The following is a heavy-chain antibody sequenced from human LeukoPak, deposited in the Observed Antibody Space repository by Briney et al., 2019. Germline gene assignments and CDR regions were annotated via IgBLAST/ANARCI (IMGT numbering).Heavy chain of an antibody. CDR1: GGSFSGYY. Sequence: SETLSLTCAVYGGSFSGYYWSWIRQPPGKGLEWIGEINHSGSTNDNPSLKSRVTISVDTSKNQFSLKLSSVTAADTAVYYCARGLVAGSIDYWGQGTLVTVSS. D-gene: IGHD6-19*01. J-gene: IGHJ4*02. CDR3: ARGLVAGSIDY. CDR2: INHSGST. V-gene: IGHV4-34*01.